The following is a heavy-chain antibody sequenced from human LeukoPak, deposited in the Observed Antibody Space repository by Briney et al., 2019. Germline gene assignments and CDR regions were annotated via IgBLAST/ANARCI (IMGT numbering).Heavy chain of an antibody. V-gene: IGHV1-69*13. J-gene: IGHJ4*02. CDR1: GGTFSSYA. CDR3: AREPDRTADYFDY. CDR2: IIPIFGTA. D-gene: IGHD1-14*01. Sequence: SVKVSCKASGGTFSSYAISRVRQAPGHGLEWMGGIIPIFGTANYAQKFQGRVTITADESTSTAYMELSSLRSEDTAVYYCAREPDRTADYFDYWGQGTLVTVSS.